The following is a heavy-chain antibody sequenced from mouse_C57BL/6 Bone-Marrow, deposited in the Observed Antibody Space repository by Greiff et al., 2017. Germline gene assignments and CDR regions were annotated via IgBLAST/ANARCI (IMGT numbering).Heavy chain of an antibody. CDR1: GYSITSGYY. J-gene: IGHJ2*01. V-gene: IGHV3-6*01. CDR3: ATLRY. CDR2: ISYDGSN. Sequence: EVKLQESGPGLVKPSQSLSLTCSVTGYSITSGYYWNWIRQSPRNKLEWMGDISYDGSNNYNPSLKNRITITLDTSKNQFFLKLNSVTTEDSATDYCATLRYWGQGTTLTVSS. D-gene: IGHD1-1*01.